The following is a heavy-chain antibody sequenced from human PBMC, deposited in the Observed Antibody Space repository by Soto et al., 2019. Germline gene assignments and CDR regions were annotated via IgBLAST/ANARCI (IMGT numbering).Heavy chain of an antibody. Sequence: GASVKVSCKASGYTFTSYAMHWVRQAPGQRLEWMGWINAGNGNTKYSQKFQGRVTITRDTSASTAYMELSSLRSEDTAVYYCARPRAPLYSSSWYTYWGQGTLVTSPQ. J-gene: IGHJ4*02. V-gene: IGHV1-3*01. CDR1: GYTFTSYA. D-gene: IGHD6-13*01. CDR2: INAGNGNT. CDR3: ARPRAPLYSSSWYTY.